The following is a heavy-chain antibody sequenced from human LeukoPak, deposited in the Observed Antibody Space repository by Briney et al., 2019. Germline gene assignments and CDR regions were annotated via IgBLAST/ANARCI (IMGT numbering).Heavy chain of an antibody. V-gene: IGHV4-39*07. Sequence: SETLSLTCTVSGGSISSSSYYWGWIRQPPGKGLEWIGSIYYSGSTYYNPSLKSRFTISVDTSKNQFSLKLSSVTAADTAVYYCARDTFLTYYDFWSGYYTGPYFDYWGQGTLVTVSS. CDR2: IYYSGST. J-gene: IGHJ4*02. CDR3: ARDTFLTYYDFWSGYYTGPYFDY. D-gene: IGHD3-3*01. CDR1: GGSISSSSYY.